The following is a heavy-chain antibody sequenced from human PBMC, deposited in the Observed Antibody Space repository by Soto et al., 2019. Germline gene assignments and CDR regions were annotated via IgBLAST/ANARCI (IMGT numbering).Heavy chain of an antibody. V-gene: IGHV4-34*01. Sequence: SETLSLTCAVFGGSFSGYYWSWIRQPPGKGLEWIGEINHSGSTNYNPSLKSRVTISVDTSKNQFSLKLSSVTAADTAVYYCARGRLGSGSYYKYYFDYWGQGTLVTVS. J-gene: IGHJ4*02. D-gene: IGHD3-10*01. CDR3: ARGRLGSGSYYKYYFDY. CDR1: GGSFSGYY. CDR2: INHSGST.